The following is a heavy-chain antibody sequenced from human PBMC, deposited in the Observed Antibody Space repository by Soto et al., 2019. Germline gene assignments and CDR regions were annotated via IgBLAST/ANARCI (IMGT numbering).Heavy chain of an antibody. CDR2: ISSSSSTV. V-gene: IGHV3-48*01. J-gene: IGHJ2*01. CDR3: ARVDSYWYFDL. Sequence: PGGSLRLSCAASGFQFSSYIMNWVRQAPGKGLEWVSYISSSSSTVYYADSVKGRFTMSRDNAKKSLYLQMNSLRAEDTAVYYCARVDSYWYFDLWGRGTLVTVSS. CDR1: GFQFSSYI. D-gene: IGHD2-2*03.